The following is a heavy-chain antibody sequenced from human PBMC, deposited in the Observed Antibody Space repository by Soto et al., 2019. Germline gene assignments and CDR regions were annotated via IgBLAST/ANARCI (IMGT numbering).Heavy chain of an antibody. CDR2: INGGGSYT. V-gene: IGHV3-21*01. J-gene: IGHJ4*02. CDR3: SWSLNY. CDR1: GFTFSSYS. Sequence: GGSLRLSCAASGFTFSSYSMNWVRQAPGKGLEWVSNINGGGSYTYYVDSVKGRFTVSRDNAENALFLQMNSLRVEDTAVYYCSWSLNYWGQGTLVTVSS. D-gene: IGHD1-26*01.